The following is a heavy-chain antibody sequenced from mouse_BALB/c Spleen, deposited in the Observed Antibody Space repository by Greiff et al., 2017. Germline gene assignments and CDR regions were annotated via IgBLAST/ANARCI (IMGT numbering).Heavy chain of an antibody. CDR1: GYAFSSYW. Sequence: VKLVESGAELVRPGSSVKISCKASGYAFSSYWMNWVKQRPGQGLEWIGQIYPGDGDTNYNGKFKGKATLTADKSSSTAYMQLSSLTSEDSAVYFCARKLRYLDYWGQGTTLTVSS. J-gene: IGHJ2*01. D-gene: IGHD1-1*01. CDR2: IYPGDGDT. V-gene: IGHV1-80*01. CDR3: ARKLRYLDY.